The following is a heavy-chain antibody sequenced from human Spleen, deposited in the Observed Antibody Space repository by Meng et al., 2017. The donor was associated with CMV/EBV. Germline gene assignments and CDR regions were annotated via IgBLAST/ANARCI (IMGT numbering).Heavy chain of an antibody. V-gene: IGHV4-4*02. Sequence: SLTFAVSGGSISSTNWWTWVRPPPGKGLEWIGEIYHSGSPNYNPSLKSRVTISVDKSKNQFSLKLSSATAADTAVYYCASLMTRRDYWGQGTLVTVSS. J-gene: IGHJ4*02. CDR1: GGSISSTNW. D-gene: IGHD3-16*01. CDR3: ASLMTRRDY. CDR2: IYHSGSP.